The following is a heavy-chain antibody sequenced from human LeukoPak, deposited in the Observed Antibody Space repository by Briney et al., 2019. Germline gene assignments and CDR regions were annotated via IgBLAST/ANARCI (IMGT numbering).Heavy chain of an antibody. Sequence: SETLSLTCAVYGGPFSGYYWSWIRQPPGKGLEWIGEINHSGSTNYNPSLKSRVTISVDTSKNQFSLKLSSVTAADTAVYYCARGAAAGSDFDYWGQGTLVTVSS. J-gene: IGHJ4*02. CDR2: INHSGST. CDR1: GGPFSGYY. V-gene: IGHV4-34*01. CDR3: ARGAAAGSDFDY. D-gene: IGHD6-13*01.